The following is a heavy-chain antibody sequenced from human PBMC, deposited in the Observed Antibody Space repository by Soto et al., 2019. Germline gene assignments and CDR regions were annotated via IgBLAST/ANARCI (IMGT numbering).Heavy chain of an antibody. CDR3: AKKGYYNDAFDI. V-gene: IGHV3-23*01. CDR1: GFTFSSYA. CDR2: ISGSGGST. J-gene: IGHJ3*02. Sequence: PGGSLGLSCAASGFTFSSYAMSWVRQAPGKGLEWVSAISGSGGSTYYADSVKGRFTISRDNSKNTLYLQMNSLRAEDTAVYYCAKKGYYNDAFDIWGQGTMVTVSS. D-gene: IGHD1-26*01.